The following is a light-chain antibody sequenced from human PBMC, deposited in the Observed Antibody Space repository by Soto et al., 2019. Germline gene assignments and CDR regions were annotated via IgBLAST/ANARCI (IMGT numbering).Light chain of an antibody. Sequence: QSVLAQPASGSGSPGQAITISCTGTSGDIGSFNRVSWYQQPPGTAPKLIIYDVNNRPSGVPDRFSGSKSGNTASLTISGLQAEDAADYYCNSFTTSGTYVLGSGTNLTVL. CDR2: DVN. CDR3: NSFTTSGTYV. CDR1: SGDIGSFNR. V-gene: IGLV2-18*02. J-gene: IGLJ1*01.